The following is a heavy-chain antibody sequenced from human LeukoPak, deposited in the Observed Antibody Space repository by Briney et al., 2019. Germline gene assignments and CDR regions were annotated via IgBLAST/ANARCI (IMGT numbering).Heavy chain of an antibody. CDR1: GGSISSYY. CDR2: IYYSGST. Sequence: PSETLSLTCTVSGGSISSYYWSWIRQPPGKGPEWIGYIYYSGSTNYNPSLKSRVTISVDTSKNQFSLKLSSVTAADTAVYYCARLGRLRWFDYWGQGTLVTVSS. D-gene: IGHD4-23*01. V-gene: IGHV4-59*08. J-gene: IGHJ4*02. CDR3: ARLGRLRWFDY.